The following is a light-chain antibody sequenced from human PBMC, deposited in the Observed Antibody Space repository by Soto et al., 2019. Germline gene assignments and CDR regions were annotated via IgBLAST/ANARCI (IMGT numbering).Light chain of an antibody. Sequence: ELVLTQSPGTLSLSPGERATLSCRASQSVGTYLAWYQQKPGQAPRLLIYGASSRATGIPDRFSGSGSGTDFTLTISRLEPEDFAMYYCLHHGSSLWTFGQGTKVDIK. V-gene: IGKV3-20*01. CDR1: QSVGTY. J-gene: IGKJ1*01. CDR3: LHHGSSLWT. CDR2: GAS.